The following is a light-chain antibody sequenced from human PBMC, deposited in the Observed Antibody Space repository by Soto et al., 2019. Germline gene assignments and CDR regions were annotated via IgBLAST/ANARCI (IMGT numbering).Light chain of an antibody. CDR2: EVS. J-gene: IGLJ2*01. Sequence: QSALTQPPSASGSPGQSITISCTGTGSDIGGSDHVSWYQQHPGKAPKLLIYEVSYRPSGVSNHFSASKSGNTASLTVSGLQADDEADYYCSSYTSSNTLIFGGGTKLTVL. V-gene: IGLV2-14*01. CDR3: SSYTSSNTLI. CDR1: GSDIGGSDH.